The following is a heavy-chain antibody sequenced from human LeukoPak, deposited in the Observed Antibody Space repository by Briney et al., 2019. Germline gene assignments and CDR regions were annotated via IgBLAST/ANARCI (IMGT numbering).Heavy chain of an antibody. D-gene: IGHD2-15*01. CDR3: ARGLLGRLAPYYYYYYMDV. CDR2: MNPNSGNT. V-gene: IGHV1-8*03. Sequence: GASVKVSCKASGYTFTTYYIHWVRQATGQGLEWMGWMNPNSGNTGYAQKFQGRVTITRNTSISTAYMELSSLRSEDTAVYYCARGLLGRLAPYYYYYYMDVWGKGTTVTVSS. CDR1: GYTFTTYY. J-gene: IGHJ6*03.